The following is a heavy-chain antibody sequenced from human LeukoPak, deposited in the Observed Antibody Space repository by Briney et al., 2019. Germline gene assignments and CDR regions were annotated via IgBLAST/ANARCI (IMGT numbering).Heavy chain of an antibody. CDR2: IIPIFGTA. V-gene: IGHV1-69*13. J-gene: IGHJ6*02. CDR3: ARGSTGVYYYYGMDV. CDR1: GGTFSSYA. Sequence: RASVKVSCKASGGTFSSYAISWVRQAPGQGLEWMGGIIPIFGTANYAQKFQGRVTITADESTSTAHMELSSLRSEDTAVYYCARGSTGVYYYYGMDVWGQGTTVTVSS. D-gene: IGHD7-27*01.